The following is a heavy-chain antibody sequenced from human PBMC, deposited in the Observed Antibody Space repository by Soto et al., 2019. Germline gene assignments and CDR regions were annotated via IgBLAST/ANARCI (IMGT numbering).Heavy chain of an antibody. V-gene: IGHV4-38-2*02. CDR2: IYHSGST. CDR1: GYSISSGYY. CDR3: ARDSPLLYSSSYYYYGMDV. Sequence: SETLSLTCTVSGYSISSGYYWGWIRQPPGKGLEWIGSIYHSGSTYYNPSLKSRVTISVDTSKNQFSLKRSSVTAADTAVYYCARDSPLLYSSSYYYYGMDVWGQGTTVTVSS. D-gene: IGHD6-13*01. J-gene: IGHJ6*02.